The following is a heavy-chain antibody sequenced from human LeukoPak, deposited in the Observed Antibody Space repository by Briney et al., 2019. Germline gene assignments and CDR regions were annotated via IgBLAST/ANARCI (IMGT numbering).Heavy chain of an antibody. D-gene: IGHD2-21*02. CDR1: GGSISSYY. V-gene: IGHV4-39*07. Sequence: PSETLSLTCTVSGGSISSYYWGWIRQPPGKGLEWIGSMYYSGSTYYNPSLKSRVTISVDTSKNQFSLKLSSVTAADTAVYYCARNCGGDCFDAFDIWGQGTMVTVSS. CDR3: ARNCGGDCFDAFDI. CDR2: MYYSGST. J-gene: IGHJ3*02.